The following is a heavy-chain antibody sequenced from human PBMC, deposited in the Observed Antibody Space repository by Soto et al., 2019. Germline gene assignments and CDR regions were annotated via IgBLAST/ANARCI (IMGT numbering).Heavy chain of an antibody. CDR1: GFTVSSSY. CDR3: ARHVGAYWYFDL. V-gene: IGHV3-66*04. CDR2: IYTGTTT. D-gene: IGHD1-26*01. J-gene: IGHJ2*01. Sequence: EVQLVESGGDLVQPGGSLRLSCVASGFTVSSSYMGWVRHAPGKGLEWVSSIYTGTTTYYAESVRGRFFVSTDNSRDTLYLQMNSLRVADAAMYYCARHVGAYWYFDLWGRGTLVTFSS.